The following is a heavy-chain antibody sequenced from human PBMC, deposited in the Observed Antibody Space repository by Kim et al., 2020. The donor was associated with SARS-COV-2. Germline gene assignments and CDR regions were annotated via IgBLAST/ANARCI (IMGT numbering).Heavy chain of an antibody. V-gene: IGHV1-69*13. J-gene: IGHJ4*02. CDR2: IIPIFGTA. CDR3: ARGVTMVRGVIITLKDMMADPFDY. CDR1: GGTFSSYA. Sequence: SVKVSCKASGGTFSSYAISWVRQAPGQGLEWMGGIIPIFGTANYAQKFQGRVTITADESTSTAYMELSSLRSEDTAVYYCARGVTMVRGVIITLKDMMADPFDYWGQGTLVTVSS. D-gene: IGHD3-10*01.